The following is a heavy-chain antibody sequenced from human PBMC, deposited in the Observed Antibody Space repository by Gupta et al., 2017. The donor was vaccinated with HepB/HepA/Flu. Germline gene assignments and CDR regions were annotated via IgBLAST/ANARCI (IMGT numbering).Heavy chain of an antibody. Sequence: QVQFVQSGAELTKPAASVQASCKASGYTFINYAIHWVRQAPGQRFEWMGWINAGNGDTKYSQKFQGRVIITRDTSASTAYIEVSSLRSEDTAVYYCAMSMGSGNWVYYLDYWGQGTLVTVSS. J-gene: IGHJ4*02. CDR1: GYTFINYA. CDR2: INAGNGDT. V-gene: IGHV1-3*01. CDR3: AMSMGSGNWVYYLDY. D-gene: IGHD3-10*01.